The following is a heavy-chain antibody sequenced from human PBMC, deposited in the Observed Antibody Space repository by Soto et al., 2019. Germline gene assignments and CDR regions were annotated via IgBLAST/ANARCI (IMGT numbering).Heavy chain of an antibody. CDR3: ARVDCSGGSCYVSTMDV. V-gene: IGHV3-30-3*01. J-gene: IGHJ6*02. CDR2: ICGDGDNK. D-gene: IGHD2-15*01. CDR1: GFTFTKFA. Sequence: PGGSLRLSCAASGFTFTKFAMNWVRQAPGKGLEWVAVICGDGDNKYYADSVKGRFTISRDNSKNTLYLQMNSLRAEDTAVYYCARVDCSGGSCYVSTMDVWGQGTTVTVSS.